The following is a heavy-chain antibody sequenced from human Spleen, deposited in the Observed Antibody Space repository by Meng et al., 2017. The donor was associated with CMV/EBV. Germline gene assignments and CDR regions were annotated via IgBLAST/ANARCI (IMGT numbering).Heavy chain of an antibody. J-gene: IGHJ4*02. D-gene: IGHD3-10*01. V-gene: IGHV1-69*13. CDR3: AREATGGTMPRGVMSV. Sequence: SVKVSCKASGDSIRSYGVNWVRQAPGQGLKWMGWIIPMFGKTNYALKFQGRVAITADESASTVYMDLSSLRSEDTAVYYCAREATGGTMPRGVMSVWGQGVLVTVSS. CDR1: GDSIRSYG. CDR2: IIPMFGKT.